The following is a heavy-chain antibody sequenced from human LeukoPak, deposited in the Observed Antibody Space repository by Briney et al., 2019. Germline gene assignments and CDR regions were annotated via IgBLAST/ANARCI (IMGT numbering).Heavy chain of an antibody. J-gene: IGHJ4*02. V-gene: IGHV3-15*01. CDR1: GFTFSSYA. CDR2: IKSKTDGGTT. Sequence: GGSLRLSCAASGFTFSSYAMSWVRQAPGKGLEWVGRIKSKTDGGTTDYAAPVKGRFTISRDDSKNTLYLQMNSLKTEDTAVYYCSTTYYYDSSEGYWGQGTLVAVSS. D-gene: IGHD3-22*01. CDR3: STTYYYDSSEGY.